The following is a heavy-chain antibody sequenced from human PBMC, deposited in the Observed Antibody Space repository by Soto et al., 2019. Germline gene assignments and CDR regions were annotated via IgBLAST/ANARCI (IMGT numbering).Heavy chain of an antibody. J-gene: IGHJ4*02. V-gene: IGHV4-31*03. D-gene: IGHD6-6*01. CDR3: VGGASQQLVPYY. CDR1: GGSISSGGYF. CDR2: IYYSGST. Sequence: SETLSLTCTVSGGSISSGGYFWSWIRQHPGKGLEWIGYIYYSGSTYYNPSLKSRVTITADTYKNQVSLKLTSVTAADTAVYYCVGGASQQLVPYYWSQGTLVTVSS.